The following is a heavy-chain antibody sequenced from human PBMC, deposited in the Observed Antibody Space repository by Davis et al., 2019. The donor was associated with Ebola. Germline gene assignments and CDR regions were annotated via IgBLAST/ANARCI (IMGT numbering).Heavy chain of an antibody. CDR1: GGTFSSYA. V-gene: IGHV1-69*04. CDR2: IIPILGIA. Sequence: AASVKVSCKASGGTFSSYAISWVRQAPGQGLEWMGRIIPILGIANYAQKFQGRVTMTRDTSTSTVYMELSSLRAEDTAVYYCARGRFTSGHSCYSDYWGQGTLVTVSS. D-gene: IGHD2-15*01. J-gene: IGHJ4*02. CDR3: ARGRFTSGHSCYSDY.